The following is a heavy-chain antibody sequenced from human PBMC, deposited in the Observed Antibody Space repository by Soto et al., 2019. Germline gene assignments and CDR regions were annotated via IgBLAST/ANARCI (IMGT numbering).Heavy chain of an antibody. CDR3: ARGRRMVYAILGYYYYGMDV. CDR1: GGAVSGYY. J-gene: IGHJ6*02. CDR2: INHGGST. Sequence: SETLSLTCAVYGGAVSGYYWSWIRQPPGKGLEWIVEINHGGSTNYNPSLKSRVTISVDTSKNQFSLKRSSVTAADTAVYYCARGRRMVYAILGYYYYGMDVXGQGTTVT. D-gene: IGHD2-8*01. V-gene: IGHV4-34*01.